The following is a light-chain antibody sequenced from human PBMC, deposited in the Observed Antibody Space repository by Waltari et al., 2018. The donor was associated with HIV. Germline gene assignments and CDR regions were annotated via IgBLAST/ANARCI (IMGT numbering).Light chain of an antibody. CDR3: QQYGSSPRT. Sequence: EIVLTQSPGTLSLSPGERATLSCRASQSVSSSYLAWYQQKPGQAPRPRIYGASSRATGIPDRFSGSGSGTDFTLTISRLEPEDFAVYYCQQYGSSPRTFGQGTKVEIK. J-gene: IGKJ1*01. CDR1: QSVSSSY. V-gene: IGKV3-20*01. CDR2: GAS.